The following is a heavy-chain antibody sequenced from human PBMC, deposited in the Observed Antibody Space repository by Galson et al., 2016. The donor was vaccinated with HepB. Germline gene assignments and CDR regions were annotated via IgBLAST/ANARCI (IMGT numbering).Heavy chain of an antibody. CDR2: ITSSTSTI. CDR1: GFTFSSYS. V-gene: IGHV3-48*02. Sequence: SLRLSCAASGFTFSSYSMNWVRQAPGKRLEWVSYITSSTSTIYYADSVKGRFTISRDNAKNSLYLQMNSLRDEDTAVYFCARNPRYWSGGSCNYFDYWGQGTLVTVSS. J-gene: IGHJ4*02. CDR3: ARNPRYWSGGSCNYFDY. D-gene: IGHD2-15*01.